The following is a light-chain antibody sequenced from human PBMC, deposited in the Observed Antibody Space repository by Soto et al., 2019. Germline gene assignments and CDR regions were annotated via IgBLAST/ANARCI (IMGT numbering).Light chain of an antibody. CDR3: QQYNNWIT. CDR1: QSVSSY. V-gene: IGKV3D-15*01. Sequence: EIVVTQSPATLSLSPGERATLSCRASQSVSSYLAWYQQKPGQAPRLLIYDASNRATGIPARFSGSGSGTEFTLTISSLQSEDFAVYYCQQYNNWITFGQGTRLEIK. CDR2: DAS. J-gene: IGKJ5*01.